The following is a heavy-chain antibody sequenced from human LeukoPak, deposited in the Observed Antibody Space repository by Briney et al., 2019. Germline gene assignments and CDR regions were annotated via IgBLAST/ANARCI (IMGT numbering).Heavy chain of an antibody. V-gene: IGHV3-23*01. CDR2: VTGSGDST. CDR3: AKARSIGVEGIWFDP. J-gene: IGHJ5*02. D-gene: IGHD1-14*01. CDR1: GFTFSTYA. Sequence: PGGSLRLSCVASGFTFSTYAMDWVRQAPGKGLDWVSGVTGSGDSTYYADSVKGRFTISRDNSKNTLYLQMNSLRDEDTAVYYCAKARSIGVEGIWFDPWGQGTLVTVSS.